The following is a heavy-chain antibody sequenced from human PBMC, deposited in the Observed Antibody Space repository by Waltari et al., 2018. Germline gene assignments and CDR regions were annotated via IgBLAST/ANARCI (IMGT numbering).Heavy chain of an antibody. Sequence: EVQLVESGGGLVQPGGSLRLCCAASGFTFSSYEMNWVRQAPRKGLEWVSYISSSGSTIYYADSVKGRFTSSRDNAKNSLYLQMNSLRAEDTAVYYCARDPPFAPSGRQQLVRGTYYFDYWGQGTLVTVSS. CDR2: ISSSGSTI. CDR3: ARDPPFAPSGRQQLVRGTYYFDY. V-gene: IGHV3-48*03. CDR1: GFTFSSYE. D-gene: IGHD6-13*01. J-gene: IGHJ4*02.